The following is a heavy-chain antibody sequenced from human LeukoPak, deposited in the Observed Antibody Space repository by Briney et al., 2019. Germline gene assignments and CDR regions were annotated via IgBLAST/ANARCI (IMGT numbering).Heavy chain of an antibody. Sequence: PSETLSLTCTVSGGSISSYYWSWIRQPPGKGLEWIVYIYYSGSTNYNPSLKSRVTISVDTSKNQFSLKLSSVTAADTAVYYCARDTGGNYYDSSGYFGYWGQGTLVTVSS. V-gene: IGHV4-59*01. CDR2: IYYSGST. D-gene: IGHD3-22*01. CDR3: ARDTGGNYYDSSGYFGY. CDR1: GGSISSYY. J-gene: IGHJ4*02.